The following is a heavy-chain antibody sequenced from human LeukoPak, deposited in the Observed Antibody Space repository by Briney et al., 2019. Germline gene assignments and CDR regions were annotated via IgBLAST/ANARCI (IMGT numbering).Heavy chain of an antibody. CDR3: AIYGVADIWDV. J-gene: IGHJ6*02. D-gene: IGHD3-3*01. CDR1: GFTFSSYE. CDR2: ISSSGSTI. Sequence: GGSLRPSCAASGFTFSSYEMNWVRQAPGKGLEWVSYISSSGSTIYYADSVKGRFAISRDNAKNSLYLQMNSLRAEDTAVYYCAIYGVADIWDVWGQGTTVTVSS. V-gene: IGHV3-48*03.